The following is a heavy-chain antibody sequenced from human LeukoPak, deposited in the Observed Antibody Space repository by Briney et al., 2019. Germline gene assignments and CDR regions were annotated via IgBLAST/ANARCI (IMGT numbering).Heavy chain of an antibody. Sequence: GGSLRLSCAASGFTFSSYWMSWVRQAPGKGLEWVANIKQDGSEKYYVDSVKGRFTISRDNAKNSLYLQMNSLRAEDTAVYYCARVYDYVWGSYRPLDYWGQGTLVTVSS. J-gene: IGHJ4*02. CDR1: GFTFSSYW. D-gene: IGHD3-16*02. CDR2: IKQDGSEK. V-gene: IGHV3-7*01. CDR3: ARVYDYVWGSYRPLDY.